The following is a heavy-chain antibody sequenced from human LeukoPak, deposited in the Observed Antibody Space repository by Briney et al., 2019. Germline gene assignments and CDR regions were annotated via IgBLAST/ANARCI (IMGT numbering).Heavy chain of an antibody. Sequence: GGSLRLSCAASGFTFSSYEMNWVRQAPGKGLEWVSYISSSGSTIYYADSVKGRFTISRDNAKNSLHLQMNSLRAEDTAVYYCARDSGSSPLDYWGQGTLATVSS. J-gene: IGHJ4*02. CDR1: GFTFSSYE. D-gene: IGHD1-26*01. CDR3: ARDSGSSPLDY. CDR2: ISSSGSTI. V-gene: IGHV3-48*03.